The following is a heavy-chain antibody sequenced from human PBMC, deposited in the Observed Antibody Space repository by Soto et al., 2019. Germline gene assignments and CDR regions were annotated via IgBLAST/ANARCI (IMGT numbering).Heavy chain of an antibody. J-gene: IGHJ6*02. Sequence: QVQLQESGPGLVKPSQTLSLTCTVSGGSISSGSYYWSWIRQLPGTGLEWIGYIYYSGSTYYNPSLKRRVTISVDTSKNQCSLKLNSVTAADTAVYYCATRTDYYYGSGSLGGMDVWGQGTTVTVSS. CDR2: IYYSGST. CDR3: ATRTDYYYGSGSLGGMDV. CDR1: GGSISSGSYY. D-gene: IGHD3-10*01. V-gene: IGHV4-31*03.